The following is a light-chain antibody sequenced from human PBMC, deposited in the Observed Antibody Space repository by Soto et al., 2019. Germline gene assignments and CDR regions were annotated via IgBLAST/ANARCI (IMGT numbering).Light chain of an antibody. Sequence: QSALTQAASVSGSPGQSITISCSGSSSDVGDYNFVSWYQQHPGKAPKLIIYGVSNRPSGISNRFSGSKSGNMASLTISGLQDEDEADYYCSSYTSTNTLVFGGGTKLTVL. J-gene: IGLJ2*01. CDR3: SSYTSTNTLV. CDR2: GVS. CDR1: SSDVGDYNF. V-gene: IGLV2-14*01.